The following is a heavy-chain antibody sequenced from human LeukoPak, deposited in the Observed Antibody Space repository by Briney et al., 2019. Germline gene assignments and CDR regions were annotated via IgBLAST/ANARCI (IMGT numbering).Heavy chain of an antibody. D-gene: IGHD4-23*01. J-gene: IGHJ3*02. Sequence: GESLKISCKGSGYTFTNYWIGWVRQMPGKGLEWMGIIYPGDSDTRYSPSFQGQVTISADKSISTAYLQWSSLKASDTAMYYCARRPGTLSSYGGQGRDAFDIWGQGTMVTVSS. CDR1: GYTFTNYW. CDR2: IYPGDSDT. CDR3: ARRPGTLSSYGGQGRDAFDI. V-gene: IGHV5-51*01.